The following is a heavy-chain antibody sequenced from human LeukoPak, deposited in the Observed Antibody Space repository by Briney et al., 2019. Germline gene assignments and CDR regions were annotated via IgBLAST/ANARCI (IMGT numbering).Heavy chain of an antibody. J-gene: IGHJ6*03. Sequence: ASVKVSCKASGYTFTSYYMHWVRQAPGQGLEWMGIINPSGGSTSYAQKFQGRVTMTRDTSTSTVYMELSSLRSEDTAVYYCARGIGNTIFGVVIIEGYYYYMDVWGKGTTVTVSS. CDR2: INPSGGST. V-gene: IGHV1-46*03. D-gene: IGHD3-3*01. CDR3: ARGIGNTIFGVVIIEGYYYYMDV. CDR1: GYTFTSYY.